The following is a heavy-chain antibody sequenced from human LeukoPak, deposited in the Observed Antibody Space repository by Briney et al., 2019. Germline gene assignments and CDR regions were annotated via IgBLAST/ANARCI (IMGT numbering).Heavy chain of an antibody. J-gene: IGHJ4*02. CDR3: ARDSSTQVRGVGTRDIPFDY. CDR1: GFTFSSYA. CDR2: ISGSGGST. D-gene: IGHD3-10*01. V-gene: IGHV3-23*01. Sequence: GGSLRLSCAASGFTFSSYAMSWVRQAPGKGLEWVSAISGSGGSTYYADSVKGRFTISRDNAKNSLYLQMNSLRAEDTAVYYCARDSSTQVRGVGTRDIPFDYWGRGTLVTVSS.